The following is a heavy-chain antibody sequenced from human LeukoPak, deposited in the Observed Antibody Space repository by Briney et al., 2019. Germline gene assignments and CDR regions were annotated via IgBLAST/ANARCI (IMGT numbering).Heavy chain of an antibody. V-gene: IGHV1-3*01. CDR1: GYTFTSYA. CDR3: ASRNVVPAAHMPFDY. CDR2: INAGNGNT. Sequence: ASVNVSCKASGYTFTSYAMHWVRQAPGQRLEWMGWINAGNGNTKYSQKFQGRVTITRDTSASTAYMELSSLRSEDTAVYYCASRNVVPAAHMPFDYWGQGTLVTVSS. J-gene: IGHJ4*02. D-gene: IGHD2-2*01.